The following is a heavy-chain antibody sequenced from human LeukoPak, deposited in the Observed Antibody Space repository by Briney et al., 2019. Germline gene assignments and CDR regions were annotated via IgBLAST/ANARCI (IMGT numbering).Heavy chain of an antibody. Sequence: SETLSLTCTVSGGSISSYYWSWIRQPPGKGLEWIGYIYYSGSTNYNPSLKSRVTISVDTSKHQFSLKLSSVTAADTAVYYCARDGGYSGYDGFDYWGQGTLVTVSS. CDR2: IYYSGST. CDR1: GGSISSYY. CDR3: ARDGGYSGYDGFDY. V-gene: IGHV4-59*01. D-gene: IGHD5-12*01. J-gene: IGHJ4*02.